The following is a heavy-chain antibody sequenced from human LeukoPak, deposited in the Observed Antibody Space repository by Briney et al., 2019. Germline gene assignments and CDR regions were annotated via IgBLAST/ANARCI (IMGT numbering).Heavy chain of an antibody. CDR1: GDSISSGDYY. D-gene: IGHD3-22*01. CDR2: ISSSGST. V-gene: IGHV4-61*02. Sequence: PSETLSLTCTVSGDSISSGDYYWSWIRQPAGKGLEWIGRISSSGSTNYNPSLKSRVTISVDTSKNQFSLRLSSVTAADTAVYYCARHLSDYDSSGYYYYYYYMDVWGKGTTVTISS. J-gene: IGHJ6*03. CDR3: ARHLSDYDSSGYYYYYYYMDV.